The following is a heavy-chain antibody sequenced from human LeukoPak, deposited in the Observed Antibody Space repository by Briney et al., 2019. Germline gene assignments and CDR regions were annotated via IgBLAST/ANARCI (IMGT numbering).Heavy chain of an antibody. V-gene: IGHV4-34*01. D-gene: IGHD2-15*01. J-gene: IGHJ3*02. Sequence: SETLSLTCAVYGGSFSGYYWSWIRQPPGKGLEWIGEINHSGSTNYNPSLKSRVTISVDTSKNQFSLKLSSATAADTAVYYCARAGIRYCSGGSCYSGTQDAFDIWGQGTMVTVSS. CDR3: ARAGIRYCSGGSCYSGTQDAFDI. CDR2: INHSGST. CDR1: GGSFSGYY.